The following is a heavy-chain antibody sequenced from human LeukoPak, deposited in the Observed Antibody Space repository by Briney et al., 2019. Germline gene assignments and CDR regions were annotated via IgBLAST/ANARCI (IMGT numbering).Heavy chain of an antibody. D-gene: IGHD1-26*01. J-gene: IGHJ5*02. CDR1: GDSVSSSAS. Sequence: SQTLSLTCVISGDSVSSSASWNWIRQSPSRGLEWLVRTNYRSKWSSEYATSVKSRITINADTSKNQFSLQLDSVIPEDTAVYYCARDADSSNEWGPFDPWGQGILVTVSS. CDR3: ARDADSSNEWGPFDP. CDR2: TNYRSKWSS. V-gene: IGHV6-1*01.